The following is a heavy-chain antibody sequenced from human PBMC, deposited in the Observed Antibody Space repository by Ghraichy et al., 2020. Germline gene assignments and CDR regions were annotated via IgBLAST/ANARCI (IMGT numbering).Heavy chain of an antibody. CDR3: AADPTSYCGGDCSSL. J-gene: IGHJ4*02. CDR2: IVVGSGNT. V-gene: IGHV1-58*01. CDR1: GFTFSSSV. D-gene: IGHD2-21*02. Sequence: SVKVSCKTSGFTFSSSVVQWVRQSGGQRLEWIGWIVVGSGNTNYAQKFQERVTITRDMSTSTAYMELSSLRFEDTAVYYCAADPTSYCGGDCSSLWGQGTLVTVSS.